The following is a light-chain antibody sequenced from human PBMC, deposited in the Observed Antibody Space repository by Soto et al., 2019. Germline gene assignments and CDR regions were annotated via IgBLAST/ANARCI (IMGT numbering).Light chain of an antibody. CDR2: GAS. CDR3: QQHDISPWT. J-gene: IGKJ1*01. V-gene: IGKV3-20*01. Sequence: EIVLTQSPGTLSLSPGERATLSSRASKSISSSYLAIAWYQQKPGQPPRLLIYGASSRATGIPDRFSGSGSATDFTLTISRLEPEDFAVYYCQQHDISPWTFGQGTRVEIK. CDR1: KSISSSY.